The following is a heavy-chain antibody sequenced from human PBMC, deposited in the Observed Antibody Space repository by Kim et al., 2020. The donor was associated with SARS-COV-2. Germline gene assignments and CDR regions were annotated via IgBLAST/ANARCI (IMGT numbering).Heavy chain of an antibody. CDR2: GNGSI. Sequence: GNGSILYSPKFQGRVTFTTDTSASTAYMELSFLRSEDSAVYYCLGGFYFDYWGQGTLVTVSS. J-gene: IGHJ4*02. CDR3: LGGFYFDY. V-gene: IGHV1-3*01. D-gene: IGHD3-16*01.